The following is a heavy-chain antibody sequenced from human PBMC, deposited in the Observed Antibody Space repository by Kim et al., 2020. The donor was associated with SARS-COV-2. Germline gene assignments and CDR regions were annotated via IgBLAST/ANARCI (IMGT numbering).Heavy chain of an antibody. Sequence: SETLSLTCTVSGGSVNSGNNYWSWIRQPPGKGLEWIGYISDSGSTNYNPSLMSRVTISVDMSKNQFSLKLSSLTAADTAVYYCARDRGYTYGTIFHSWGQGTLVTVSS. CDR2: ISDSGST. D-gene: IGHD5-18*01. CDR3: ARDRGYTYGTIFHS. CDR1: GGSVNSGNNY. V-gene: IGHV4-61*01. J-gene: IGHJ4*02.